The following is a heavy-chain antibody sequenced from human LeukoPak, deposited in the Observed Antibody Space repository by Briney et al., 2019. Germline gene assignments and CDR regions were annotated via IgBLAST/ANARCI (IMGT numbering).Heavy chain of an antibody. J-gene: IGHJ4*02. CDR3: ARDRPRDCSGGSCSRHYFDY. D-gene: IGHD2-15*01. Sequence: GGSLRLSCAVSGFTFSSYGMHWVRQAPGKGLEWVAVIWYDGSKKYYVDSVRGRFTISRDNSKNTVYLLMNRLRAADSAVYYCARDRPRDCSGGSCSRHYFDYWGQGTLVSVSS. V-gene: IGHV3-33*01. CDR2: IWYDGSKK. CDR1: GFTFSSYG.